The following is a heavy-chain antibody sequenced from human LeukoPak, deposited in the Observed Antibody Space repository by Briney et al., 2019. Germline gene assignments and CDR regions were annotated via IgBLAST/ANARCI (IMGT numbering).Heavy chain of an antibody. D-gene: IGHD1-1*01. CDR1: GGSISSYY. CDR3: ARDFNWNAFDP. Sequence: SETLSLTCTVSGGSISSYYWSWIRQPPGKGLEWIGYIYYSGSTNYNPSLKSRVTISVDTSKNQFSLKLSSVTAADTAVYYCARDFNWNAFDPWGQGTLVTVSS. J-gene: IGHJ5*02. CDR2: IYYSGST. V-gene: IGHV4-59*01.